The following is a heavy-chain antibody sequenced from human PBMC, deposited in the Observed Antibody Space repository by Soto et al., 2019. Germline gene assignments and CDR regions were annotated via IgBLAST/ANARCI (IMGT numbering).Heavy chain of an antibody. CDR1: GFTFSSYG. D-gene: IGHD2-15*01. CDR3: ARGGVVAATYFHH. J-gene: IGHJ1*01. V-gene: IGHV3-30*03. Sequence: QVQLVESGGGVVQPGRSLRLSCAASGFTFSSYGMHWVRQAPGKGLEWVAVISYDGSNKYYADSVKGRFTISRDNSKNRQNLQLNSLRAKDTAVYYYARGGVVAATYFHHWGQGTLVTVSS. CDR2: ISYDGSNK.